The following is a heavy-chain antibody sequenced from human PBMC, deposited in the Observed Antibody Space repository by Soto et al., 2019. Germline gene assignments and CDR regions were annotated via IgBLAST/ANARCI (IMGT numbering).Heavy chain of an antibody. D-gene: IGHD3-10*01. CDR1: GGSISSSSYY. CDR3: ARHRYYYGSGVANWFDP. Sequence: SETLSLSCTVSGGSISSSSYYWGWIRQPPGKGLEWIGSIYYSGSTYYNPSLKSRVTISVDTSKNQFSLKLSSVTAADTAVYYCARHRYYYGSGVANWFDPWGQRTLVTVSS. J-gene: IGHJ5*02. V-gene: IGHV4-39*01. CDR2: IYYSGST.